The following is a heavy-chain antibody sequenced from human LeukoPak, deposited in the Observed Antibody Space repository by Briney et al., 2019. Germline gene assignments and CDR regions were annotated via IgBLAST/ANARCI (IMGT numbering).Heavy chain of an antibody. D-gene: IGHD3-22*01. Sequence: SETLSLTCTVSGGSISSSSYYWGWIRQPPGKGLEWIGYIYYSGSTYYNPSLKSRVTISVDTSKNQFSLKLSSVTAADTAVYYCARVGTLYYYDSSGYYPDYWGQGTLVTVSS. CDR3: ARVGTLYYYDSSGYYPDY. CDR2: IYYSGST. J-gene: IGHJ4*02. CDR1: GGSISSSSYY. V-gene: IGHV4-31*03.